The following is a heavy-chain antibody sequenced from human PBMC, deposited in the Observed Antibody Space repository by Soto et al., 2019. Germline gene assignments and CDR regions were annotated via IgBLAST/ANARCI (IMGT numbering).Heavy chain of an antibody. CDR3: ASRDPGTSVDY. Sequence: XTLSLTCAVSGGSFTSNNWWTWVRQPPGQGLEWIGEIYRTGSTNYNPSLKSRVTISLDKSENQFSLKVTSLTAADPAVYYCASRDPGTSVDYWGQGTLVTVSS. J-gene: IGHJ4*02. CDR2: IYRTGST. D-gene: IGHD1-7*01. CDR1: GGSFTSNNW. V-gene: IGHV4-4*02.